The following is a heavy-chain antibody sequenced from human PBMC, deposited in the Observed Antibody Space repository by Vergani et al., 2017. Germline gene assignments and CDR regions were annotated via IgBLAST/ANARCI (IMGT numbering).Heavy chain of an antibody. D-gene: IGHD5-24*01. CDR2: IYYSGST. CDR3: ARGEMATEGPLHYYYGMDV. Sequence: QVQLQESGPGLVKPSETLSLTCTVSGRSISSYYWSWIRQPPGNGLEWIGYIYYSGSTNYNPYLKSRVTISVDTSKNQFSLKLSYVTAADTAVYYCARGEMATEGPLHYYYGMDVWGQGTTVTVSS. V-gene: IGHV4-59*01. CDR1: GRSISSYY. J-gene: IGHJ6*02.